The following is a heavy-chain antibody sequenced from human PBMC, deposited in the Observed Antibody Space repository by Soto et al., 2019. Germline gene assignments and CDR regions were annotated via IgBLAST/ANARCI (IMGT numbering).Heavy chain of an antibody. CDR3: AKRGYSNYVVDSKLYHSYYLEV. J-gene: IGHJ6*03. D-gene: IGHD4-4*01. CDR1: GFTFSAYS. Sequence: GGSLRLSCAASGFTFSAYSMNWVRQAPGKELEWVSSIDGSGTTIDHADFVKGRFSISRDNAKNSLYLQMNSLRDEDTAVYYCAKRGYSNYVVDSKLYHSYYLEVWGKGTTVTVFS. V-gene: IGHV3-48*02. CDR2: IDGSGTTI.